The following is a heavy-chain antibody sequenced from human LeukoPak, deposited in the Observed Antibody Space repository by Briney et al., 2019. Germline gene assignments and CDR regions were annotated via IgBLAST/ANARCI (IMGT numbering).Heavy chain of an antibody. CDR1: GYTFTNFG. Sequence: ASVKVSCKASGYTFTNFGISWVRQAPGQGLEWMGWISAYNGNTNYAQRLQGRVTLTTDTPTSTAYMELGSLGSDDTAVYYCARDQVVGATAGTFDYWGQGTLVTVSP. J-gene: IGHJ4*02. D-gene: IGHD1-26*01. V-gene: IGHV1-18*01. CDR2: ISAYNGNT. CDR3: ARDQVVGATAGTFDY.